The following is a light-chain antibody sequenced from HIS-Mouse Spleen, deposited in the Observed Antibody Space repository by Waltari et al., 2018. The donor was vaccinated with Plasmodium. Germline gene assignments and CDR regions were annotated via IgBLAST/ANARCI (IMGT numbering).Light chain of an antibody. J-gene: IGKJ4*01. Sequence: AIRMTQSPSSFSASTGDRVTITCRASQGIISYLAWYQQKPGKAPKLLFYASSTLQSGVPSRFSGSGSGTDFTLTISCLQSEDFATYYCQQYYSYPLTFGGGTKVEIK. V-gene: IGKV1-8*01. CDR2: ASS. CDR1: QGIISY. CDR3: QQYYSYPLT.